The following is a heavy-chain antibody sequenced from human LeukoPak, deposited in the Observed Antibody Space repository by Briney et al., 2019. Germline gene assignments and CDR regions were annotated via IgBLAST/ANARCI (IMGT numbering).Heavy chain of an antibody. D-gene: IGHD3-10*01. J-gene: IGHJ6*04. CDR1: GFTFSSYA. CDR3: AKDKVLWFGESSDGMDV. Sequence: GGSLRLSCAASGFTFSSYAMSWVRQAPGKGLEWVSAISGSGGSTYYADSVKGRFTISRDNSKNTLCLQMNSLRAEDTAVYYCAKDKVLWFGESSDGMDVWGKGTTVTVSS. CDR2: ISGSGGST. V-gene: IGHV3-23*01.